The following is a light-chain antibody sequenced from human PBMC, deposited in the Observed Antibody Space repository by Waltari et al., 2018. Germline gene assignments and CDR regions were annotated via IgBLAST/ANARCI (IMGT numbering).Light chain of an antibody. Sequence: QGLVHSDGNTYLNWFQQRPGQSQSRLIYKVSKRDSGVPDRFSGRGSGTDFTLKISRVEAEDVGVYYCMQGSCWPRTFGQGTKLEI. CDR2: KVS. CDR3: MQGSCWPRT. CDR1: QGLVHSDGNTY. J-gene: IGKJ2*01. V-gene: IGKV2-30*02.